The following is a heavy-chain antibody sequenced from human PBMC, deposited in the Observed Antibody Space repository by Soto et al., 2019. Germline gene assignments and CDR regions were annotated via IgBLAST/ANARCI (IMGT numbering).Heavy chain of an antibody. J-gene: IGHJ4*02. CDR1: GFIVSDNY. CDR3: AREVSGTSFDY. D-gene: IGHD1-7*01. CDR2: TYTGGYT. V-gene: IGHV3-53*01. Sequence: GVSLRLSCAASGFIVSDNYVNWVRQAPGKGLEWVSVTYTGGYTYYADSVKGRFTISRDNSKNTLYHQMNSLRAEDTAVYYCAREVSGTSFDYWGQGTLVTVSS.